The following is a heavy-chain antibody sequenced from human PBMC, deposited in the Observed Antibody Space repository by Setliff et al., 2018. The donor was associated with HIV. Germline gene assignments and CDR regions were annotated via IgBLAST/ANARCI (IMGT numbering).Heavy chain of an antibody. Sequence: ASVKVSCKASGYTFTTYDINWVRQAAGQGLEWMGWMNPNSGSTGYAQRFQGRLTMTRNTSISTAYMELNSLMSEDTAVYFCAIRREVVVATTRRGLDIWGQGTMVTVSS. CDR3: AIRREVVVATTRRGLDI. CDR1: GYTFTTYD. V-gene: IGHV1-8*02. J-gene: IGHJ3*02. D-gene: IGHD2-15*01. CDR2: MNPNSGST.